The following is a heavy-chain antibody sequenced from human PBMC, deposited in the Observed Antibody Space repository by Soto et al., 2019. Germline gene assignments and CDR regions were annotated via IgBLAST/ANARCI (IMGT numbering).Heavy chain of an antibody. CDR1: GYTFTGYY. CDR2: INPNSGGT. CDR3: ARAHCGGDCYPHYFDY. V-gene: IGHV1-2*04. D-gene: IGHD2-21*02. Sequence: GASVKVSCKASGYTFTGYYMHWVRQAPGQGLEWMGWINPNSGGTNYAQKFQGWVTMTRDTSISTAYMELSRLRSDDTAVYYCARAHCGGDCYPHYFDYWGQGTLVTVSS. J-gene: IGHJ4*02.